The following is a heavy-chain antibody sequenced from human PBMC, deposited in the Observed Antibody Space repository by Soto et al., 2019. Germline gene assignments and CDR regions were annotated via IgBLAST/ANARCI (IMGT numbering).Heavy chain of an antibody. CDR1: GGTFSSYT. CDR2: IIPILGIA. D-gene: IGHD6-13*01. Sequence: QVQLVQSGAEVKKPGSSVKVSCKASGGTFSSYTISWVRQAPGQGLEWMGRIIPILGIANYAQKFQGRVTMTADKSTSTAYMELSSLRSEDTAVYYCARGYSSSTSWYVPFDPWGQGTLVTVSS. CDR3: ARGYSSSTSWYVPFDP. J-gene: IGHJ5*02. V-gene: IGHV1-69*02.